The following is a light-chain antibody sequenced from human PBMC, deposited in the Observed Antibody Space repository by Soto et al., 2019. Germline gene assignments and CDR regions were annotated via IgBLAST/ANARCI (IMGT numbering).Light chain of an antibody. CDR2: DVT. J-gene: IGLJ2*01. CDR1: SSDVGAYNH. Sequence: QSALTQPASVSGSPGLSITISCTGTSSDVGAYNHVSWYQQHPGKAPKVMIYDVTNRPSGVSNRFSGSRSGNTASLTISGLQAEDEADYYCSSHASGSTLIFGGGTKLTVL. CDR3: SSHASGSTLI. V-gene: IGLV2-14*03.